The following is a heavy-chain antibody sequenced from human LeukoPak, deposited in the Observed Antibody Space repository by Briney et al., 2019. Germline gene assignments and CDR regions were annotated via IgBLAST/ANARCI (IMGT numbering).Heavy chain of an antibody. CDR2: MNPNSGNT. V-gene: IGHV1-8*03. CDR1: GYTFTSYD. CDR3: ARRGYSGYDDAFDI. J-gene: IGHJ3*02. Sequence: ASVKVSCKASGYTFTSYDINWVRQATGQGLEWMGWMNPNSGNTGYAQKFQGRVTITRNTSISTAYMELSSLRSEDTAVYCCARRGYSGYDDAFDIWGQGTMVTVSS. D-gene: IGHD5-12*01.